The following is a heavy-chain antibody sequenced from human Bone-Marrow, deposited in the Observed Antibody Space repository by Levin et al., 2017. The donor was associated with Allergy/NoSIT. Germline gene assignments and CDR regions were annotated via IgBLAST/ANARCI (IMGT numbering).Heavy chain of an antibody. CDR2: ISGSGGST. D-gene: IGHD6-13*01. CDR3: ANVILGSSWYFDY. V-gene: IGHV3-23*01. Sequence: GESLKISCAASGFTFSSYAMSWVRQAPGKGLEWVSAISGSGGSTYYADSVKGRFTISRDNSKNTLYLQMNSLRAEDTAVYYCANVILGSSWYFDYWGQGTLVTVSS. J-gene: IGHJ4*02. CDR1: GFTFSSYA.